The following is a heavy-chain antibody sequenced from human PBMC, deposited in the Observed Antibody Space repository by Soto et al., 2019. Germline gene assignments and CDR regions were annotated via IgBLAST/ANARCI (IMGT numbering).Heavy chain of an antibody. V-gene: IGHV3-43*01. CDR2: ISCDGGST. J-gene: IGHJ6*02. CDR3: AKDLYSGSYHYYYYYGMDV. D-gene: IGHD1-26*01. Sequence: PGGSLRLSCSASGFTFDDYTMHCVRQAPCKGLCWVSLISCDGGSTYYADSVKGRFTISRDNSKNSLYLQMNSLRTEDTALYYCAKDLYSGSYHYYYYYGMDVWGQGTTVTVSS. CDR1: GFTFDDYT.